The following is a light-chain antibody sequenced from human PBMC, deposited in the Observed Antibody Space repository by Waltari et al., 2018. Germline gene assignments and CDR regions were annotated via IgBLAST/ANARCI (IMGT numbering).Light chain of an antibody. V-gene: IGKV3-11*01. CDR1: QSVSSY. CDR3: QQRSNWPRT. CDR2: DAS. J-gene: IGKJ1*01. Sequence: EIVLTQSPATLSLSPGERAPLSCRASQSVSSYLAWYQQKPGQAPRLLIYDASNRATGIPARFSGSGSGTDFTLTISSLEPEDFAVYYCQQRSNWPRTFGQGTTV.